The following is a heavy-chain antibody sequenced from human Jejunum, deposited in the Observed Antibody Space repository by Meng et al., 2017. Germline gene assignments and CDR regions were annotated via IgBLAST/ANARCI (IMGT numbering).Heavy chain of an antibody. CDR2: IYHNGGT. V-gene: IGHV4-4*02. CDR1: GVSITSINW. CDR3: ARDIATAWFYS. Sequence: GSLRLSCTVSGVSITSINWWSWVRLPPGKGLEGLEWIGEIYHNGGTNYNPSLKSRVTISVDKSKNQFSLTLNSVTAADTAMYYCARDIATAWFYSWGQGTLVTVSS. J-gene: IGHJ5*01. D-gene: IGHD6-13*01.